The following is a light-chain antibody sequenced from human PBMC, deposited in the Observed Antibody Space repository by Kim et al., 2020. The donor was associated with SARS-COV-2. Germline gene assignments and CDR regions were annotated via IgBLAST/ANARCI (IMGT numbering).Light chain of an antibody. V-gene: IGKV1-33*01. CDR2: DAS. J-gene: IGKJ4*01. CDR1: QDISNY. Sequence: DIQMTQSPSSLSASVGDRVTITCQARQDISNYLNWYQQKPGKAPKLLIYDASNLERGVPSRFSGSGSGTDFTFTISSLQPEDIATYYCQQYNNHPPTFGGGTKVDIK. CDR3: QQYNNHPPT.